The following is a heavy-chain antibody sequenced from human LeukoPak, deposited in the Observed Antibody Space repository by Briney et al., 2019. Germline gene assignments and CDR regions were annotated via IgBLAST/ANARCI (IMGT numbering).Heavy chain of an antibody. CDR1: GFIFSSYG. CDR2: IQDDESNK. Sequence: GGSLRLSCAASGFIFSSYGMHWVRQAPGKGLEWVAFIQDDESNKFYADSVKGRFTISRDNSKNTLFLQMNSLRPEDTALYYCAKQMVERPHYYYMDVWGKGTPVTVSS. V-gene: IGHV3-30*02. CDR3: AKQMVERPHYYYMDV. D-gene: IGHD2-15*01. J-gene: IGHJ6*03.